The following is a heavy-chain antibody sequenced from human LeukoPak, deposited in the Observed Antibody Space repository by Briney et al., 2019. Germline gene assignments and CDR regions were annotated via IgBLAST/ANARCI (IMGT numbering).Heavy chain of an antibody. J-gene: IGHJ4*02. V-gene: IGHV3-48*03. CDR3: ARTNYDILTGYNPYFDY. D-gene: IGHD3-9*01. CDR2: ITATSTSI. CDR1: GFTFNNYA. Sequence: PGGSLRLSCAASGFTFNNYAIDWVRQAPGKGLEWVSSITATSTSIYYADSVKGRFTISRDNAKNSLYLQMNSLRAEDTAVYYCARTNYDILTGYNPYFDYWGQGTLVTVSS.